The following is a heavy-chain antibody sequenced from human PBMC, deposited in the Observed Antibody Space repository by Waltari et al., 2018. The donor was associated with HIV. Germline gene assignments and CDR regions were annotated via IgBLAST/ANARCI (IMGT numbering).Heavy chain of an antibody. V-gene: IGHV3-33*01. CDR1: GFTLRSYS. CDR3: ARDNFGVLEAPAGHALDM. J-gene: IGHJ3*02. Sequence: QVQLVESGGGLVQPGMSLRLSCAASGFTLRSYSMHWVRQAPGKGPEWMAVLWYDGSNKYYGDSVKGRFTISRDTSKNTLYLQMNSLRAEDTATYFCARDNFGVLEAPAGHALDMWGRGSMVTVSS. CDR2: LWYDGSNK. D-gene: IGHD3-10*01.